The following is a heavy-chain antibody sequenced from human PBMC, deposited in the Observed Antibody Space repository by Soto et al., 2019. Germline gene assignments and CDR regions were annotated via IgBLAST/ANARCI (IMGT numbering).Heavy chain of an antibody. V-gene: IGHV1-18*04. J-gene: IGHJ4*02. CDR2: ISGYNGKT. CDR3: ARDKMIDDYGLGTYDY. Sequence: ASVKVSCKTSGYTFTSFGVSWVRQAPGQGREWMGWISGYNGKTKYAQTLQGRVTMTADTSTSTVYMELRGLRSDDTAVYFCARDKMIDDYGLGTYDYWGQGTPVTVSS. D-gene: IGHD3-10*01. CDR1: GYTFTSFG.